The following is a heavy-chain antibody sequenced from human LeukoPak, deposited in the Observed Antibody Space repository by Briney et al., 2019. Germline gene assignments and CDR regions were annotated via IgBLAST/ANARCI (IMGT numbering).Heavy chain of an antibody. CDR1: GFTFSSYG. V-gene: IGHV3-30*02. CDR3: ARGKGSSGWSGSDDY. D-gene: IGHD6-19*01. J-gene: IGHJ4*02. CDR2: IRYDGSNK. Sequence: PGGSLRLSRAASGFTFSSYGMHWVRQAPGKGLEWVAFIRYDGSNKYYADSVKGRFTISRDNSKNTLYLQMNSLRSEDTAVYYCARGKGSSGWSGSDDYWGQGTLVTVSS.